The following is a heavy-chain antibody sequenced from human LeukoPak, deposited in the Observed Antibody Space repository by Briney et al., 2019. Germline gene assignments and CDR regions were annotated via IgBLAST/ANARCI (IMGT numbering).Heavy chain of an antibody. CDR2: ISSSGSTI. V-gene: IGHV3-11*01. CDR3: AKSKLVADPGNDY. Sequence: GGSLRLSCAASGFTFSDYYMSWIRQAPGKGLEWVSYISSSGSTIYYADSVKGRFTISRDNAKNSLYLQMNSLRAEDTAVYYCAKSKLVADPGNDYWGQGTLVTVSS. J-gene: IGHJ4*02. D-gene: IGHD5-12*01. CDR1: GFTFSDYY.